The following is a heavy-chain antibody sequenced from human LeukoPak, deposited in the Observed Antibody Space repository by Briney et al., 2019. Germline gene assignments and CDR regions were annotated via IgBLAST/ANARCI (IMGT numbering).Heavy chain of an antibody. Sequence: GASVKVSCKASGYTFTGYYMHWVRQAPGQGLEWMGGIIPIFGTANYAQKFQGRVTITTDESTSTAYMELSSLRSEDTAVYYCARAVADYYDSSGYLPIRYYYYMDVWGKGTTVTVSS. CDR3: ARAVADYYDSSGYLPIRYYYYMDV. J-gene: IGHJ6*03. D-gene: IGHD3-22*01. CDR1: GYTFTGYY. CDR2: IIPIFGTA. V-gene: IGHV1-69*05.